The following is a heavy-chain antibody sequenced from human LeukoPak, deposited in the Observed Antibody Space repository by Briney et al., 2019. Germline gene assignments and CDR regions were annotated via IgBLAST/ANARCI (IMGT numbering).Heavy chain of an antibody. Sequence: ASVKVSCKASGYTFTSYVINWVRQATGQGLECMGWMNPNSGNTGYAQKFQGRVTITRNTSIIKAYMELSSLRSEDTAVYYCASHYYDSSGYQPWGQGTLVTVSS. CDR1: GYTFTSYV. D-gene: IGHD3-22*01. CDR2: MNPNSGNT. J-gene: IGHJ5*02. CDR3: ASHYYDSSGYQP. V-gene: IGHV1-8*03.